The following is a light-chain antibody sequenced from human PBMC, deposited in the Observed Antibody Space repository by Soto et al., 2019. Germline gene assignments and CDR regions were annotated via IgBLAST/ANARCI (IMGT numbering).Light chain of an antibody. CDR2: GAS. V-gene: IGKV3-20*01. Sequence: EIVLTQSPGTLPLSPGERATLSCRASQSVSSSYLVWYQQKPGQAPRPLIYGASTRATGIPDRFSGSGSGPDFTLTISRLEPEAFAVYYCQQYGSSPFTFGQGTKLQIK. CDR3: QQYGSSPFT. J-gene: IGKJ2*01. CDR1: QSVSSSY.